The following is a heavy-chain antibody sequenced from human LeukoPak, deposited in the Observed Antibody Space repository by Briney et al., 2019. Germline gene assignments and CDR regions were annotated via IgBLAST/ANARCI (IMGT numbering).Heavy chain of an antibody. D-gene: IGHD1-7*01. CDR1: GGSISSYY. J-gene: IGHJ6*03. CDR3: ARRVQLELHNYYYYYMDV. V-gene: IGHV4-59*01. CDR2: IYYSGST. Sequence: SETLSLTCTVSGGSISSYYWSWIRQPSGKGLEWIGYIYYSGSTNYNPSLKSRVTISVDTSKNQFSLKLSSVTAADTAVYYCARRVQLELHNYYYYYMDVWGKGTTVTVSS.